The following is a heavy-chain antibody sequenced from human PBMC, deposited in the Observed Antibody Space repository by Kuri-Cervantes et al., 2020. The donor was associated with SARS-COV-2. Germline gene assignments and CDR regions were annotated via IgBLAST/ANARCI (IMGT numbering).Heavy chain of an antibody. J-gene: IGHJ4*02. CDR3: AREDCSSTSCYGIPYGY. Sequence: SQTLSLTCAISGDSVSSNSAAWNWIRQSPSRGLEWLGRTYYRSKWYNDYAVSVKSRITINPDTSKNQFSLQLNSVTPEDTPVYYCAREDCSSTSCYGIPYGYWGQGTLVTVSS. CDR1: GDSVSSNSAA. CDR2: TYYRSKWYN. V-gene: IGHV6-1*01. D-gene: IGHD2-2*01.